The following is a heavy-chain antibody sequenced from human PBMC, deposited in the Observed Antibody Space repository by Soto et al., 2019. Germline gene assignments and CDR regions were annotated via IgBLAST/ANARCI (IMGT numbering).Heavy chain of an antibody. J-gene: IGHJ6*02. CDR1: GFTFSSYA. CDR2: ISGSGGST. D-gene: IGHD6-6*01. V-gene: IGHV3-23*01. Sequence: GGSLRLSCAASGFTFSSYAMSWVRQAPGKGLEWVSAISGSGGSTYYADSVKGRFTISRDNSKNTLYLQMNSLRAEDTAVYYCAKTYGSSSDYYYYGMDVWGQGTTVTVSS. CDR3: AKTYGSSSDYYYYGMDV.